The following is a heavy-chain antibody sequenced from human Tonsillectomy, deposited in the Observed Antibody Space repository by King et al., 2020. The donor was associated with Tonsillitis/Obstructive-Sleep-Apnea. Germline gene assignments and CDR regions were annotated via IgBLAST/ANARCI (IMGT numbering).Heavy chain of an antibody. J-gene: IGHJ3*02. CDR2: LIGSSTYI. D-gene: IGHD3-3*01. Sequence: VQLVESGGGLVKPGGSLRLSCAASGFIFSSYNMHWVLQAPGKGLEWVASLIGSSTYINYADSRKGGFTISRDNAKNTLYLQMSSLRAEDTAVYYCAGESVEFVEWLLSGDAFDIWGQGTMVSVSS. V-gene: IGHV3-21*06. CDR3: AGESVEFVEWLLSGDAFDI. CDR1: GFIFSSYN.